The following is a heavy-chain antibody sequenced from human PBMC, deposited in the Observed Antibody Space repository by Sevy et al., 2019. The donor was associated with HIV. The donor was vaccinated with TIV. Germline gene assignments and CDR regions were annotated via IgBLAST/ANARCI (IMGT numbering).Heavy chain of an antibody. Sequence: GGSLRLSCAASGFTFSNYWMSWVRQAPGKGLEWVANIRQDGSEKYFVHSVKGRFAISRDNAKNSLYLQMKSLRAEDTAEYYCARPYRTDPFYYSGSSGYYYPTYFDYWGQGTLVTVSS. J-gene: IGHJ4*02. D-gene: IGHD3-22*01. CDR3: ARPYRTDPFYYSGSSGYYYPTYFDY. V-gene: IGHV3-7*01. CDR2: IRQDGSEK. CDR1: GFTFSNYW.